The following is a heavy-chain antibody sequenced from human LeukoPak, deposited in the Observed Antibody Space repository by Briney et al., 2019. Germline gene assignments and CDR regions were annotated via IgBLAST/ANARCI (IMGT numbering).Heavy chain of an antibody. V-gene: IGHV3-23*01. D-gene: IGHD3-10*01. CDR1: GFTFSTYA. CDR2: ISNSGGTA. J-gene: IGHJ6*02. CDR3: AKSGGLSGSGRLGMDV. Sequence: PGGSLRLSCAASGFTFSTYAMGWVRQAPGKGLDWVSSISNSGGTAYSADSVKGRFTISRDNSKNTLYLQMNSLTAGDTAVYYCAKSGGLSGSGRLGMDVWGQGTTVTVSS.